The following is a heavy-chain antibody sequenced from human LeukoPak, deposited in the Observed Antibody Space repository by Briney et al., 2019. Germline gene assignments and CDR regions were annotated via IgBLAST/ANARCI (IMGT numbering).Heavy chain of an antibody. CDR2: ISAYNGNT. CDR1: GYTFTSYG. CDR3: AKDSALYYDFWSGHHPKGYFDY. Sequence: ALVKVSCKASGYTFTSYGISWVRQAPGQGLEWMGWISAYNGNTNYAQKLQGRVTMTTDTSTSTAYMELRSLRSDDTAVYYCAKDSALYYDFWSGHHPKGYFDYWGQGTLVTVSS. V-gene: IGHV1-18*01. D-gene: IGHD3-3*01. J-gene: IGHJ4*02.